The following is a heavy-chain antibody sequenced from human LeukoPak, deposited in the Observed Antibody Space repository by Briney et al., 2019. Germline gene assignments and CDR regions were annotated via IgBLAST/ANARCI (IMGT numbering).Heavy chain of an antibody. CDR1: GGSISSGDYY. J-gene: IGHJ4*02. Sequence: PSETLSLTCTVSGGSISSGDYYWSWIRQPPGKGLEWIGYIYYSGSTNYNPSLKSRVTISVDTSKNQFSLKLSSVTAADTAAYYCAREHYGGNSGGFGYFDYWGQGTLVTVSS. D-gene: IGHD4-23*01. CDR3: AREHYGGNSGGFGYFDY. CDR2: IYYSGST. V-gene: IGHV4-61*08.